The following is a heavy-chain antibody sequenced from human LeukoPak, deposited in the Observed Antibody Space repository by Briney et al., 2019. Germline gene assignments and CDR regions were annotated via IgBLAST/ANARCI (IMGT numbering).Heavy chain of an antibody. CDR2: IYPGDSDT. D-gene: IGHD3-10*01. CDR3: AMNFASGSYGPFDY. CDR1: GYSFTNYW. V-gene: IGHV5-51*01. Sequence: GESPKISCKGSGYSFTNYWIGWVRQMPGKGLEWMGIIYPGDSDTRYSPSFQGQVTISADKSITTAYLQWSSLKASDTAMYYCAMNFASGSYGPFDYWGQGTLVTVPS. J-gene: IGHJ4*02.